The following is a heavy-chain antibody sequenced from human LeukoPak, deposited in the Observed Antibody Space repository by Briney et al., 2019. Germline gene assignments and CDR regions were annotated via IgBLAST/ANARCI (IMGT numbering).Heavy chain of an antibody. CDR3: ARVASGGDYVYGDAFDI. J-gene: IGHJ3*02. Sequence: GGSLRLSCAASGFTLSNHWMTWVRQAPGKGLEWVSVIYSGGSTYYADSVKGRFTISRDNSKNTLYLQMNSLRAEDTAVYYCARVASGGDYVYGDAFDIWGQGTMVTVSS. CDR1: GFTLSNHW. D-gene: IGHD4-17*01. CDR2: IYSGGST. V-gene: IGHV3-53*01.